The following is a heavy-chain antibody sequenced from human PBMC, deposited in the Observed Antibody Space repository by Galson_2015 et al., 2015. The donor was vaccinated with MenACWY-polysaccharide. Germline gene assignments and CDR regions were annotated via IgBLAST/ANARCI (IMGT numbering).Heavy chain of an antibody. CDR2: ISSNGGST. CDR3: ARGATLGY. V-gene: IGHV3-64*01. J-gene: IGHJ4*02. D-gene: IGHD1-26*01. Sequence: SLRLSCAASGFTFSSYAMHWVRQAPGKGLEYVSAISSNGGSTYYANSVKGRFTISRDNSKNTLYLQMGSLRAEDMAVYYCARGATLGYWGQGTLVTVSS. CDR1: GFTFSSYA.